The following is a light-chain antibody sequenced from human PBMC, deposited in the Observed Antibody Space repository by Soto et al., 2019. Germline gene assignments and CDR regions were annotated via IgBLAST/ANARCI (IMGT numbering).Light chain of an antibody. Sequence: VLTQSPGTLSLSPGARGTLSCRASQSISSNFLAWYQQKPGQAPRLLIFSASKRATGIPDRFSGSASGTDSFNDSGSGTDFTRTISRLEPEEFAVYYCHQDGRSLPDTFGQGTKLEIK. CDR1: QSISSNF. J-gene: IGKJ2*01. V-gene: IGKV3-20*01. CDR3: HQDGRSLPDT. CDR2: SAS.